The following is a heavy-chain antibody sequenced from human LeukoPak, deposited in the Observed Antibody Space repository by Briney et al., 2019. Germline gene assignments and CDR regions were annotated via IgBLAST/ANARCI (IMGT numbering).Heavy chain of an antibody. CDR3: ARHKSFDYLSPIDC. J-gene: IGHJ4*02. CDR1: GGSVSSSRYH. Sequence: SETLTLTCPVSGGSVSSSRYHWGRIRQPPGKGLEWIVSIYYTGSTYYKPSLKSRVTIYVDASKNQISLKLSSVTAADTAVYFCARHKSFDYLSPIDCWGQGTLVTVSS. V-gene: IGHV4-39*01. D-gene: IGHD3-9*01. CDR2: IYYTGST.